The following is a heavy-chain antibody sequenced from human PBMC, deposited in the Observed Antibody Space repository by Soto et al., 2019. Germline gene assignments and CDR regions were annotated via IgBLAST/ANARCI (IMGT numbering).Heavy chain of an antibody. V-gene: IGHV3-30*18. D-gene: IGHD3-22*01. Sequence: GGSLRLSCAASGFTFSSYGMHWVRQAPGKGLEWVAVISYDGSNKYYADSVKGRFTISRDNSKNTLYLQMNSLRAEDTAVYYCAKGGPPHDSSGYYYWGQGTLVTVSS. CDR2: ISYDGSNK. CDR3: AKGGPPHDSSGYYY. J-gene: IGHJ4*02. CDR1: GFTFSSYG.